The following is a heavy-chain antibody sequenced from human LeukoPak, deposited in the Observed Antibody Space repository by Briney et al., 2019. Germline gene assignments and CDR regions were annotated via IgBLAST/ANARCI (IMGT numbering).Heavy chain of an antibody. D-gene: IGHD3-22*01. J-gene: IGHJ4*02. CDR3: ASTRSTTYYYDSSGYYPFDY. Sequence: PSETLSLTCTVSGGSISSYYWSWIRQPPGKGLEWIGEINHSGSTNYNPSLKSRVTISVDTSKNQFSLKLSSVTAADTAVYYCASTRSTTYYYDSSGYYPFDYWGQGTLVTVSS. CDR2: INHSGST. V-gene: IGHV4-34*01. CDR1: GGSISSYY.